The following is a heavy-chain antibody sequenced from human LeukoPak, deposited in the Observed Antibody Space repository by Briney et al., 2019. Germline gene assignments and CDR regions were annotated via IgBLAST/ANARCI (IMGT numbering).Heavy chain of an antibody. CDR3: ARVVTMVPYYLDL. D-gene: IGHD3-10*01. V-gene: IGHV3-23*01. J-gene: IGHJ2*01. Sequence: GGSLRLSCAASGFTFSTYAMSWVRQAPGKGLEWVSTISGNGGGTYFADSVKGRFTISRDNSKNTLYLQMNNLRAEDTAVYYCARVVTMVPYYLDLWGRGTLVTVSS. CDR2: ISGNGGGT. CDR1: GFTFSTYA.